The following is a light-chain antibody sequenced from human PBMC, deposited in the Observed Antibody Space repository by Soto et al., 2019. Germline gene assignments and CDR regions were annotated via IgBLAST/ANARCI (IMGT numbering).Light chain of an antibody. Sequence: DIQMTQSPSSLSAFVGDRVTITCRASESISRHLNWYQQKPGKAPKLLIYATSSLQNGVPSRFSGGAAGTDFTLTISNMQPADFATYYCQQSYSTPSITFGQGTRQEIK. CDR1: ESISRH. V-gene: IGKV1-39*01. CDR2: ATS. J-gene: IGKJ5*01. CDR3: QQSYSTPSIT.